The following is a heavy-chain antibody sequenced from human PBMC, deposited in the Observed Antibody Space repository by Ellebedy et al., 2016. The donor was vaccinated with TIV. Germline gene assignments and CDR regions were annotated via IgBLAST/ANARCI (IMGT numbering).Heavy chain of an antibody. CDR3: ARDFHLTGGSFLYVDY. V-gene: IGHV3-23*01. Sequence: PGGSLRLSCEASGFTFSSFAISWVRQTPGKGLGRVSVINNNGDSTYYADSMKGRFTISKDNSKNTLLLQMNSLRAEDTTIYYCARDFHLTGGSFLYVDYWGQGTLVTVSS. CDR2: INNNGDST. D-gene: IGHD2-2*02. J-gene: IGHJ4*02. CDR1: GFTFSSFA.